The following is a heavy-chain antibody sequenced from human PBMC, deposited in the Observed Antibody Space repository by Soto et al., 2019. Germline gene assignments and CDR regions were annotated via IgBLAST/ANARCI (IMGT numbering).Heavy chain of an antibody. D-gene: IGHD5-18*01. CDR1: GFTFSSYT. J-gene: IGHJ4*02. V-gene: IGHV3-21*06. CDR3: AKAGRSYSYGPPIHFDG. Sequence: EVQLVESGGGLVRPGGSLRVSCTSSGFTFSSYTMSWVRQAPGKGLEWVSSISSSSNYIKYADSVKGRFTISRDSATNSLFLEMNDLRAGDTAVYFCAKAGRSYSYGPPIHFDGWGQGTHVTVSS. CDR2: ISSSSNYI.